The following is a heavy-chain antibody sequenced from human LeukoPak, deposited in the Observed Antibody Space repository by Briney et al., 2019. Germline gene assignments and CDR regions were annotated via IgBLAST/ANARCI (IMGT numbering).Heavy chain of an antibody. J-gene: IGHJ4*02. CDR2: IYYSGST. D-gene: IGHD4-23*01. V-gene: IGHV4-39*07. CDR3: ARFDGGLFDY. Sequence: SETLSLTCTVSGGSISSSSYCWGWIRQPPGKGLEWIGSIYYSGSTYYNPSLKSRVTISVDTSKNQFSLKLSSVTAADTAVYYCARFDGGLFDYWGQGTLVTVSS. CDR1: GGSISSSSYC.